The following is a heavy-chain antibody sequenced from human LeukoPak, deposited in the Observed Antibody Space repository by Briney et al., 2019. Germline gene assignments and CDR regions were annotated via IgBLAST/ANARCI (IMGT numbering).Heavy chain of an antibody. D-gene: IGHD6-19*01. Sequence: ASVKVSCKVSGYTLTELSMHWVRQAPGQGLEWMGIINPSGGSTSYAQKFQGRVTMTRDTSTSTVYMELSSLRSEDTAVYYCARVSNIAVAGSFDYWGQGTLVTVSS. CDR3: ARVSNIAVAGSFDY. V-gene: IGHV1-46*01. J-gene: IGHJ4*02. CDR2: INPSGGST. CDR1: GYTLTELS.